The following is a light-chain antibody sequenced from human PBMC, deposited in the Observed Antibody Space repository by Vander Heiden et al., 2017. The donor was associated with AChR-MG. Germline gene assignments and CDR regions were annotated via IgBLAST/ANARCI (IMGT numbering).Light chain of an antibody. J-gene: IGKJ2*01. Sequence: DIVMTQSPATLSVSPGERATLSCRASQSVSSNLAWYQQKPGQAPRLLIYGASTRATGIPARFSGSGYGTEFTLTISSRQSEDFAVYYCQQYKNWPSYTFGQGTKLEIK. CDR2: GAS. V-gene: IGKV3-15*01. CDR1: QSVSSN. CDR3: QQYKNWPSYT.